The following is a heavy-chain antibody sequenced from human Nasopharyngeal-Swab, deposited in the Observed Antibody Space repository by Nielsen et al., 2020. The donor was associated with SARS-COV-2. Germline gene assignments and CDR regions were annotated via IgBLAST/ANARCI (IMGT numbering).Heavy chain of an antibody. CDR1: GFTFSSYW. CDR3: ARDGKALYYDFPESPLDY. V-gene: IGHV3-74*01. Sequence: GGSLQISCAASGFTFSSYWMHWVRQAPGKGLVWVSRINSDGSSTSYADSVKGRFTISRDNAKNTLYLQMNSLRAEDTAVYYCARDGKALYYDFPESPLDYWGQGTLVTVSS. D-gene: IGHD3-3*01. J-gene: IGHJ4*02. CDR2: INSDGSST.